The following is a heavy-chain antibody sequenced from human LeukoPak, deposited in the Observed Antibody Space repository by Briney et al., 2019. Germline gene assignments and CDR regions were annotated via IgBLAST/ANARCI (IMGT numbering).Heavy chain of an antibody. V-gene: IGHV3-21*01. CDR3: GRDRGGYYQLALDY. CDR2: ISSSSSYI. J-gene: IGHJ4*02. CDR1: GFTFSSYS. Sequence: PGGSLRLSCAASGFTFSSYSMNWVRQAPGKGLEWVSSISSSSSYIYYADSAKGRFTISRDNAKNSLYLQMNSLRAEDTAVYYCGRDRGGYYQLALDYWGQGTLVTVSS. D-gene: IGHD3-22*01.